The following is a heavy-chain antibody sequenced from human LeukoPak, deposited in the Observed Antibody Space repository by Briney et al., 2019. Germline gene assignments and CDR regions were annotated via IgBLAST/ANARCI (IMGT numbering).Heavy chain of an antibody. D-gene: IGHD3-3*01. J-gene: IGHJ6*03. CDR1: GFTFSSYA. V-gene: IGHV3-23*01. CDR2: ISGSGGST. Sequence: GGSLRLSCAASGFTFSSYAMSWVRQAPGKGLEWVSAISGSGGSTYYADSAKGRFTISRDNSKNTLYLQMNSLRAEDTAVYYCAKNFRFLGYYYMDVWGKGTTVTVSS. CDR3: AKNFRFLGYYYMDV.